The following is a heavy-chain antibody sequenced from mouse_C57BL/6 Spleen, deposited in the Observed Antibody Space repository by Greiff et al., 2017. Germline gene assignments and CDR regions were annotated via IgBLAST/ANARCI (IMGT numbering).Heavy chain of an antibody. J-gene: IGHJ4*01. D-gene: IGHD2-5*01. CDR3: TRDSNYAYYYAMDY. CDR1: GYTFTDYE. V-gene: IGHV1-15*01. Sequence: VQLKESGAELVRPGASVTLSCKASGYTFTDYEMHWVKQTPVHGLEWIGAIDPETGGTAYNQKFKGKAILTADKSSSTAYSELRSLTSEDSAVYDCTRDSNYAYYYAMDYWGQGTSVTVSS. CDR2: IDPETGGT.